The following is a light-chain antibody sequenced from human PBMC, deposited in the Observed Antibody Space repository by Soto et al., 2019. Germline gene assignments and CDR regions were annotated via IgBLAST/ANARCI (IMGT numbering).Light chain of an antibody. J-gene: IGKJ1*01. V-gene: IGKV1-5*03. CDR3: QQYSNYWT. CDR1: QSISSW. Sequence: DIHMTQSPSTLSASVGDRVTITCRASQSISSWLAWYQQKPGQAPNLLIYKASSLESGVPSRFSGSGSGTEFTLTISSLQPDDFATYYCQQYSNYWTFGQGTKVEIK. CDR2: KAS.